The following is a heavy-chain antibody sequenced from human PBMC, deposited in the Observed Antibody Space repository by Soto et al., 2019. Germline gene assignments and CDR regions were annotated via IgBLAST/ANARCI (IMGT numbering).Heavy chain of an antibody. CDR3: ARNSLSSGWFLTDYYFDY. Sequence: QVQLQESGPGLVKPSETLSLTCTVSGGSISSYYWSWIRQPPGKGLEWIGYIYYSGSANYNPSLKSRVTISVDTSKNQFSLKLSSVTAADTAVYYCARNSLSSGWFLTDYYFDYWGQGTLVTVSS. CDR1: GGSISSYY. D-gene: IGHD6-19*01. V-gene: IGHV4-59*01. J-gene: IGHJ4*02. CDR2: IYYSGSA.